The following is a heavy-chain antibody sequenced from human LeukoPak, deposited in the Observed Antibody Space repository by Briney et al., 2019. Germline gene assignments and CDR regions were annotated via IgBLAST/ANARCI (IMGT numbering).Heavy chain of an antibody. J-gene: IGHJ4*02. D-gene: IGHD5-18*01. CDR2: IYYSGST. CDR1: GGSFSGYY. CDR3: ARQTSTWIHDY. Sequence: SETLSLTCAVYGGSFSGYYWSWIRQPPGKGLEWIGYIYYSGSTNYNPSLKSRVTISVDTSKNQFSLKLSSVTAADTAVYYCARQTSTWIHDYWGRGTLVTVSS. V-gene: IGHV4-59*08.